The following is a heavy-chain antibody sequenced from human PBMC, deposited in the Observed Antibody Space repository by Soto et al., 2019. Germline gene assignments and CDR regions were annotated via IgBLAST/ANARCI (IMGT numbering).Heavy chain of an antibody. CDR1: GFTFSSYG. CDR3: AKDQLRGVRGVITYYYGMDV. V-gene: IGHV3-30*18. J-gene: IGHJ6*02. D-gene: IGHD3-10*01. CDR2: ISYDGSNK. Sequence: QVQLVESGGGVVQPWRSLRLSCAASGFTFSSYGMHWVRQAPGKGLEWVAVISYDGSNKYYADSVKGRFTISRDNSKNTVYLQMNSLRAEDTAVYYCAKDQLRGVRGVITYYYGMDVWGQGTTVTVSS.